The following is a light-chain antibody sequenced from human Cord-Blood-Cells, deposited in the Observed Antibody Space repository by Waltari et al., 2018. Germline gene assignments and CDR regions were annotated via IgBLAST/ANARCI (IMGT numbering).Light chain of an antibody. J-gene: IGLJ2*01. CDR3: CSYAGSSTDVV. V-gene: IGLV2-23*01. CDR1: SSAVGSYNL. Sequence: QSALTQPASVSGSPGQSLTISCTGTSSAVGSYNLVSCYQQHPGKAPKLMIYEGSKRPSGVSNRCSGSKSGNTASLTISVLQAEDEADYYCCSYAGSSTDVVFGGGTKLTVL. CDR2: EGS.